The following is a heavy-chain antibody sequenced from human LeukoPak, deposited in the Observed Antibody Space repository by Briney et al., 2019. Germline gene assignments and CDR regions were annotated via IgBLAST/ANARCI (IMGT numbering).Heavy chain of an antibody. CDR2: IYHSGST. D-gene: IGHD1-26*01. CDR1: GGSISSGGYY. J-gene: IGHJ4*02. Sequence: SQTLSLTCTVSGGSISSGGYYWSWIRQPPGKGLEWIGYIYHSGSTYYNPSLKSRVTISVDRSKNQFSLKLSSVTAADTAVYYCAALSGSYYKGNYWGQGTLVTVSS. CDR3: AALSGSYYKGNY. V-gene: IGHV4-30-2*01.